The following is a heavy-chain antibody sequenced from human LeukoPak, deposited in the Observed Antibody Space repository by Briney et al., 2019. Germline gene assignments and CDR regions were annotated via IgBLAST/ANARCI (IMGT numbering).Heavy chain of an antibody. D-gene: IGHD3-10*01. J-gene: IGHJ1*01. CDR3: VGMIRGVGH. CDR2: SRNKVNSYTT. V-gene: IGHV3-72*01. Sequence: PGGSLRLSCAASGFTFSDHFMDWVRQAPGKGLEWAGRSRNKVNSYTTEYAASVKGRFTISRDDSKNSVYLQMNSLKTDDTAVYYCVGMIRGVGHWGQGTLVTVSS. CDR1: GFTFSDHF.